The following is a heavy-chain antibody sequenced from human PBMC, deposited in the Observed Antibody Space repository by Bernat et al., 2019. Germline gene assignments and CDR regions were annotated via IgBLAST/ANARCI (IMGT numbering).Heavy chain of an antibody. D-gene: IGHD3-3*01. CDR3: ARAYAQTYYDLWSAWDGMDV. V-gene: IGHV3-74*01. CDR1: GFTFSSYW. CDR2: INSDGSST. J-gene: IGHJ6*02. Sequence: EVQLVESGGGLVQPGGSLRLSCAASGFTFSSYWMHWVRQAPGKGLVWVSRINSDGSSTSYADAVNGRLTISRDNAKSTLYLQMNSLRAEDTAVYYCARAYAQTYYDLWSAWDGMDVWGQGTTVTVSS.